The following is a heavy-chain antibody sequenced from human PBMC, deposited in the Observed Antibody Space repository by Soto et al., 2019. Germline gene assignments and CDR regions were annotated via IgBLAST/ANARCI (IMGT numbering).Heavy chain of an antibody. CDR1: GYTFTGYY. CDR3: ARAGTSRDAFDI. J-gene: IGHJ3*02. Sequence: ASVKVSCKASGYTFTGYYLHWLRQAPGQGLEWMGWINPKSGGSKFAQRFQGRVTMTRDTSISTAHMELSRLRSDDTAVYYCARAGTSRDAFDIWGQGTMVTVSS. D-gene: IGHD6-13*01. V-gene: IGHV1-2*02. CDR2: INPKSGGS.